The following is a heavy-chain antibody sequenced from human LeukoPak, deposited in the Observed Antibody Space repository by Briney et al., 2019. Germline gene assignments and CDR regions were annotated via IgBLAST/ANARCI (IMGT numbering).Heavy chain of an antibody. CDR3: ARSGVVREYYGMDV. CDR1: GGSFSGYY. Sequence: PSETLSLTCAVYGGSFSGYYWSWIRQPPGKGLEWIGEINHSGSTNYNPSLKSRVTISVDTSKNQFSLKLSPVTAADTAVYYCARSGVVREYYGMDVWGQGTTVTVSS. CDR2: INHSGST. V-gene: IGHV4-34*01. D-gene: IGHD3-10*01. J-gene: IGHJ6*02.